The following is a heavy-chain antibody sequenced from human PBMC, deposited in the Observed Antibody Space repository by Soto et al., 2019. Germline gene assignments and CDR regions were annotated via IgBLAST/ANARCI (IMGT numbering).Heavy chain of an antibody. V-gene: IGHV4-30-2*01. CDR3: ARVTGYYDSWGDAFDI. D-gene: IGHD3-22*01. J-gene: IGHJ3*02. Sequence: QLQLQESGSGLVKPSQTLSLTCAVSGGSISSGGYSWSWIRQPPGKGLEWIGYIYHSGSTYYNPSLKSRVTIAVDRSKNQFSLKLSSVTAADTAVYYCARVTGYYDSWGDAFDIWGQGTMVTVSS. CDR1: GGSISSGGYS. CDR2: IYHSGST.